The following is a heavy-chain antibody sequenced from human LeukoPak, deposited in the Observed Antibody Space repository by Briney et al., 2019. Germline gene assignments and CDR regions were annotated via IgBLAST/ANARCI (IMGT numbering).Heavy chain of an antibody. CDR3: ARGPYYYDSSGYYTDY. V-gene: IGHV3-30*03. J-gene: IGHJ4*02. CDR2: ISYDGSNK. Sequence: PGRSLRLSCAASGFTSSSYGMHWVRQAPGKGLEWVAVISYDGSNKYYADSVKGRFTISRDNSKNTLYLQMNSLRAEDTAVYYCARGPYYYDSSGYYTDYWGQGTLVTVSS. CDR1: GFTSSSYG. D-gene: IGHD3-22*01.